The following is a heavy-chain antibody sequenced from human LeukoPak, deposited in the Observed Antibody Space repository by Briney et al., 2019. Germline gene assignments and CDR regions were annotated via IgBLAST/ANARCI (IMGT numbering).Heavy chain of an antibody. CDR1: GYRFPSYW. CDR3: ARARVDTAMADFDY. V-gene: IGHV5-10-1*01. Sequence: GESLKISCKASGYRFPSYWITWVRPMPGKGLEWMGGIDPIDSYTTYSPSFQGHVTISADKSIATVYLQWSSLKASDTAMYYCARARVDTAMADFDYWGQGTLVTVSS. D-gene: IGHD5-18*01. CDR2: IDPIDSYT. J-gene: IGHJ4*02.